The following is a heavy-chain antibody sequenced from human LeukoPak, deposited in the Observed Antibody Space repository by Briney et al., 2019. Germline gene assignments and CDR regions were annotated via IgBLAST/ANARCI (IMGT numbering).Heavy chain of an antibody. V-gene: IGHV4-39*01. CDR1: GGSISSSSYY. J-gene: IGHJ6*03. Sequence: PSETLSLTCTVSGGSISSSSYYWGWIRQPPGKGLEWIGSIYYSGSTYYNPSLRSRVTISVDTSKNQFSLKLSSVTAADTAVYYCAAGDDYYYYYMDVWGKGTTATVSS. CDR2: IYYSGST. CDR3: AAGDDYYYYYMDV. D-gene: IGHD7-27*01.